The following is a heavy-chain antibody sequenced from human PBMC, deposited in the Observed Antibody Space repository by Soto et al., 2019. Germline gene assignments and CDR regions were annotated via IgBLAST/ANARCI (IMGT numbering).Heavy chain of an antibody. CDR1: EFTFSGSI. Sequence: EVHLVESGGDLVQPGGSLKLSCAASEFTFSGSILHWVRQASGRGLEWVGHIRSRGESYATAHAASVNGRFTVSRDDSTNTAYLQMSSLKTEDTAVYYCAIRDYWGQGTLVTVSS. J-gene: IGHJ4*02. CDR2: IRSRGESYAT. V-gene: IGHV3-73*01. CDR3: AIRDY.